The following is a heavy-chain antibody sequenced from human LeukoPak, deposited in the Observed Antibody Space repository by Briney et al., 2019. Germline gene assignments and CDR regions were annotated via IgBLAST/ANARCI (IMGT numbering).Heavy chain of an antibody. CDR2: IYQRGSP. J-gene: IGHJ4*02. CDR3: ASRRYYDSTGYFPY. Sequence: SETLSLTCGVSGGSISSDNWWSWIRQPPGQGLEWIGEIYQRGSPNYNPSLKSRVTISVDKSKNQFSLKLSSVSAADTAVYYCASRRYYDSTGYFPYWGQGTLVTVSS. CDR1: GGSISSDNW. V-gene: IGHV4/OR15-8*01. D-gene: IGHD3-22*01.